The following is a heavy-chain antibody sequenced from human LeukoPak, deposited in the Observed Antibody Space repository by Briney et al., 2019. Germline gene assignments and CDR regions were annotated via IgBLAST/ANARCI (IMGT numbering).Heavy chain of an antibody. V-gene: IGHV4-59*08. J-gene: IGHJ4*02. CDR2: IYYIGST. Sequence: SETLPLTCTVPSGSINNYYWSWIRQPPGKGLEWIGYIYYIGSTYYNPSLKSRVTISVDTSKNQFSLKLTSVTAADTAVYYCARHTTRGSSGWYRVFDYWGQGTLVTVSS. D-gene: IGHD6-19*01. CDR3: ARHTTRGSSGWYRVFDY. CDR1: SGSINNYY.